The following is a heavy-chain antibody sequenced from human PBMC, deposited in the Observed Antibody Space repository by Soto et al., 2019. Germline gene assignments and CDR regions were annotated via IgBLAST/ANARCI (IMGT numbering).Heavy chain of an antibody. D-gene: IGHD6-6*01. Sequence: GGSLRLSCAASGFTLSGYAMDWVRQAPGKGLEYVSGISSNGVGTYYANSVQGRFTISRDNSKNTVYLQMGSLRPEDMAVYYCARRARPDFYGMDAWGKGTTVTGSS. CDR1: GFTLSGYA. CDR2: ISSNGVGT. V-gene: IGHV3-64*01. CDR3: ARRARPDFYGMDA. J-gene: IGHJ6*04.